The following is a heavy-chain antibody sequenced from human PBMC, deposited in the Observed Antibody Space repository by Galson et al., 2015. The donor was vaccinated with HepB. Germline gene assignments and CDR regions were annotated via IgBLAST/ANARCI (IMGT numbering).Heavy chain of an antibody. J-gene: IGHJ6*02. D-gene: IGHD3-10*01. CDR1: GFTFSSYA. CDR3: AKTFREQNSYYYYGMDV. V-gene: IGHV3-23*01. CDR2: ISGSGGST. Sequence: SLRLSCAASGFTFSSYAMSWVRQAPGKGLEWVSAISGSGGSTYYADSVKGRFTISRDNSKNTLYLQMNSLRAEDTAVYYCAKTFREQNSYYYYGMDVWGQGTTVTVSS.